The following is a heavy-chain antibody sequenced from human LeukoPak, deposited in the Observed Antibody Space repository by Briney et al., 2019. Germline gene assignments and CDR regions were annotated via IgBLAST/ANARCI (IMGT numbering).Heavy chain of an antibody. V-gene: IGHV1-8*02. Sequence: ASVKVSCKASGYTFTGYYMHWVGQAPGQGLEWMGWMNPNSGNTGYAQKFQGRVTMTRNTSISTAYMELSSLRSEDTAVYYCAMASEDQLLSAFGYWGQGTLVTVSS. CDR1: GYTFTGYY. CDR2: MNPNSGNT. J-gene: IGHJ4*02. CDR3: AMASEDQLLSAFGY. D-gene: IGHD2-2*01.